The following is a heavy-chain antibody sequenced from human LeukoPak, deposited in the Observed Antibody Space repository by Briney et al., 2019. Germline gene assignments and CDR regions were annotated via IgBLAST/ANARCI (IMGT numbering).Heavy chain of an antibody. V-gene: IGHV4-4*07. CDR3: ARVGIPTGGYRAWFDP. D-gene: IGHD5-12*01. CDR1: GGSISSYY. Sequence: SETLSLTCTVSGGSISSYYWSWIRQPAGKGLEWIGRIYTSGSTNYNPSLKSRVTMSVATSKNQFSLKLSSVTAADTAVYSCARVGIPTGGYRAWFDPWGQGTLVTASS. CDR2: IYTSGST. J-gene: IGHJ5*02.